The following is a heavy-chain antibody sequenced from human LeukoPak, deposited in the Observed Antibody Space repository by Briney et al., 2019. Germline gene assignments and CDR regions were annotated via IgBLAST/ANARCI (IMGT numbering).Heavy chain of an antibody. V-gene: IGHV4-61*09. Sequence: PSETLSLTCTVSGGSISSGSYYWSWIRQPAGKGLEWIGHIYTSGSTNYNPSLKSRVTISVDTSKNQFSLKLSSVTAADTAVYYCAREGWKMTTVTTSWYFDLWGRGTLVTVSS. CDR2: IYTSGST. J-gene: IGHJ2*01. D-gene: IGHD4-17*01. CDR3: AREGWKMTTVTTSWYFDL. CDR1: GGSISSGSYY.